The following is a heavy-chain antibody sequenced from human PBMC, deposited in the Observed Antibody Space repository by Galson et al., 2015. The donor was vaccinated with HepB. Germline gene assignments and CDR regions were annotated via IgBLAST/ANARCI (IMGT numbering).Heavy chain of an antibody. V-gene: IGHV1-46*03. CDR2: INPSGGST. J-gene: IGHJ4*02. CDR1: GYTFTNYY. CDR3: ARDRDDILTGYYIIPVGFDY. Sequence: SVKVSCKASGYTFTNYYMHWVRQAPGQGLEWLGVINPSGGSTSYAQKFQGRITMTTDTSTSTVYMELSSLRSEDTAVYYCARDRDDILTGYYIIPVGFDYWGLGTLVTVSS. D-gene: IGHD3-9*01.